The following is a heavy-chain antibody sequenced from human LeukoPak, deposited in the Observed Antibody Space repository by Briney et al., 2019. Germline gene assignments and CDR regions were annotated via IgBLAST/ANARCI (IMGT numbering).Heavy chain of an antibody. D-gene: IGHD2-21*02. Sequence: GGSLRLSCAASVFTFSIYLMNSGRQAPGKGLEWVSNIKQDGSEKFYVDSVKGRFTISRDNAKNSLYLQMNSLRAEDTAVYYCAREGVTDFDYWGQGTLVTVSS. J-gene: IGHJ4*02. CDR3: AREGVTDFDY. CDR1: VFTFSIYL. V-gene: IGHV3-7*01. CDR2: IKQDGSEK.